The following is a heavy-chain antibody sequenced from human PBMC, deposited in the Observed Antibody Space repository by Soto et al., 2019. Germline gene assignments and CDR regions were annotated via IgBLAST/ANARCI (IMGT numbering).Heavy chain of an antibody. CDR3: AKDLTYDFWSGFAPPYYYYGMDG. V-gene: IGHV3-23*01. J-gene: IGHJ6*02. Sequence: PGGSLRLSCAASGFTFSSYAMSWVRQAPGKGLEWVSAISGSGGSTYYADSVKGRFTISRDNSKNTLYLQMNSLRAEDTAVYYCAKDLTYDFWSGFAPPYYYYGMDGWGQGTTVTVSS. CDR1: GFTFSSYA. CDR2: ISGSGGST. D-gene: IGHD3-3*01.